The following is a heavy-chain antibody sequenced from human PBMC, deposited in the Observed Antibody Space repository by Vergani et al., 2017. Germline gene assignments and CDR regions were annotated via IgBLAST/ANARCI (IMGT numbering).Heavy chain of an antibody. D-gene: IGHD6-19*01. V-gene: IGHV1-69*06. CDR1: GGTFSSYA. Sequence: QVQLVQSGAEVKKPGSSVEVSCKASGGTFSSYAISWVRQAPGQGLEWMGGIIPMFGTANYAQKFQGRVTITADKSTSTAYMELSSLRSEDTAVYYCARVGAVAGFPGVDVWGQGTTVTVSS. J-gene: IGHJ6*02. CDR2: IIPMFGTA. CDR3: ARVGAVAGFPGVDV.